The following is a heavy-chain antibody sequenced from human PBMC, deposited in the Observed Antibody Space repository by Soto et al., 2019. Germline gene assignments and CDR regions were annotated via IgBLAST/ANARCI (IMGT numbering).Heavy chain of an antibody. Sequence: PGGSLRLSCAASGFTFSKNGMHWVRQAPGKGLEWVALISYDGSNKFYAESVKGRFTISRDNSKNTLYLQMNSLRDEDTAVYYCAKDRSRSWSFDYWGQGSLVTVSS. J-gene: IGHJ4*02. CDR2: ISYDGSNK. CDR3: AKDRSRSWSFDY. D-gene: IGHD6-13*01. CDR1: GFTFSKNG. V-gene: IGHV3-30*18.